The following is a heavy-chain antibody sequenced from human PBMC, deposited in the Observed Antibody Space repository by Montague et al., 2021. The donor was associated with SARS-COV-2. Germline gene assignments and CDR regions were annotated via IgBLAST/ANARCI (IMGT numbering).Heavy chain of an antibody. CDR1: GGSISSNF. CDR2: IYYSGST. Sequence: SETLSLTCTVSGGSISSNFWSWIRQPPGEGLEWIGYIYYSGSTNXXPSLKSRVTISVDTSKKQFSLQLSSVTAVDTAVYYCARTRGYDPLFDFWGQGTLVTVSS. CDR3: ARTRGYDPLFDF. D-gene: IGHD5-12*01. J-gene: IGHJ4*02. V-gene: IGHV4-59*01.